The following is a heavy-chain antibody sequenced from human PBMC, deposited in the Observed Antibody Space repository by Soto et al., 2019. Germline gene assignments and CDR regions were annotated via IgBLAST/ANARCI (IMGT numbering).Heavy chain of an antibody. CDR3: ARHARSPYDSSGYYVYFDY. CDR1: VYSFTSYW. CDR2: IDPSDSYT. D-gene: IGHD3-22*01. Sequence: PGESLKISCKGSVYSFTSYWISWVRQMPGKGLEWMGRIDPSDSYTNYSPSFQGHVTISAGKSISTAYLQWSSLKASDTAMYYCARHARSPYDSSGYYVYFDYWGQGTLVTVSS. V-gene: IGHV5-10-1*01. J-gene: IGHJ4*02.